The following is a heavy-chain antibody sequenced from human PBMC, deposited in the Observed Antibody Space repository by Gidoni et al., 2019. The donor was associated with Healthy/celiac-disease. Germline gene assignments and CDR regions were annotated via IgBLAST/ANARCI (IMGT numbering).Heavy chain of an antibody. CDR2: ISYDGSNK. CDR1: GFTLSSYA. J-gene: IGHJ4*02. V-gene: IGHV3-30-3*01. CDR3: AREKSITGTTCFDY. Sequence: QVQLVESGGGVVQPGRSLRLSCAASGFTLSSYAMHWVRQAPGKGLEWVAVISYDGSNKYYADSVKGRFTISRDNSKNTLYLQMNSLRAEDTAVYYCAREKSITGTTCFDYWGQGTLVTVSS. D-gene: IGHD1-20*01.